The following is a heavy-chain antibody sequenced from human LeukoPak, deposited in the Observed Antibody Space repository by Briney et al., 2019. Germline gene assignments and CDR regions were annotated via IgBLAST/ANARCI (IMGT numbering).Heavy chain of an antibody. CDR3: AIDDTYGLQAFHV. CDR2: ISWNSGNV. Sequence: PGRSLRLSCGASGFTFDDYGMHWVRQAPGKGLEWVSGISWNSGNVGYADSVKGRFTISRDNAKNSLYLQMNSLRAEDTALYYCAIDDTYGLQAFHVWGQGTMVTVSS. D-gene: IGHD5-24*01. CDR1: GFTFDDYG. V-gene: IGHV3-9*01. J-gene: IGHJ3*01.